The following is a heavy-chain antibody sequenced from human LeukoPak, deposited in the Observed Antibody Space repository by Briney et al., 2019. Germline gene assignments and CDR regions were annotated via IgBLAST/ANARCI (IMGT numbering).Heavy chain of an antibody. CDR2: IYSGGST. CDR1: GFTVSSNY. Sequence: GGSLRLSCAASGFTVSSNYMSWVRQAPGKGLEWVPVIYSGGSTYYADSVKGRFTISRDNSKNTLYLQMNSLRAEDTAVYYCAKDRNSYYYMDVWGKGTTVTISS. J-gene: IGHJ6*03. V-gene: IGHV3-66*01. CDR3: AKDRNSYYYMDV.